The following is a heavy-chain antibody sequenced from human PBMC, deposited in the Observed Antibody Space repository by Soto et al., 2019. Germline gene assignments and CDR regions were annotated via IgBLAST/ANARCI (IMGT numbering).Heavy chain of an antibody. CDR3: ARVPDR. V-gene: IGHV4-30-2*01. D-gene: IGHD2-2*01. CDR1: GGSISSSSYS. CDR2: IYHSGST. Sequence: SETLSLTCTASGGSISSSSYSWSRIRQPPGKGLEWIGYIYHSGSTYYNPSLKSRVTISVDRSKNQFSLKLSSVTAADTAVYYCARVPDRWGQGTLVTVS. J-gene: IGHJ5*02.